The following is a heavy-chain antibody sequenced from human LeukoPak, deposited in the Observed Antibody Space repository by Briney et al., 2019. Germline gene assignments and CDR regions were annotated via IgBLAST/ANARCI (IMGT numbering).Heavy chain of an antibody. Sequence: GGSLRLSCAASGFTFSSYSMNWVRQAPGKGLEWVSSISSSSSYIYYAGSVKGRFTISRDNAKNSLYLQMNSLRAEDTAVYYCARWAVGAPDYWGQGTLVTVSS. CDR1: GFTFSSYS. D-gene: IGHD1-26*01. CDR3: ARWAVGAPDY. J-gene: IGHJ4*02. V-gene: IGHV3-21*01. CDR2: ISSSSSYI.